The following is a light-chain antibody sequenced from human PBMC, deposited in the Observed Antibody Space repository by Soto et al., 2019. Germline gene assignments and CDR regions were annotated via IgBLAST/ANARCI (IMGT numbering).Light chain of an antibody. CDR3: AAWDDSLNGYV. CDR2: SNN. CDR1: SSNIGSNT. Sequence: QSVLTQPPSASGTPGPRVTISCSGNSSNIGSNTVNWYQQLPGTAPKPLIYSNNQRPSGVPDRFSGSKSGTSASLAISGLQSEDEADYYCAAWDDSLNGYVFGTGTKVTVL. J-gene: IGLJ1*01. V-gene: IGLV1-44*01.